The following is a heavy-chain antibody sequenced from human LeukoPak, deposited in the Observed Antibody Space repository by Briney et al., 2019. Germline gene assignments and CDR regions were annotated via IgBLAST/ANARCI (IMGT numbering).Heavy chain of an antibody. CDR2: IYNSGST. V-gene: IGHV4-39*01. Sequence: SETLSLTCSVSGGSISSSTYYWGWIRQHAEKGLEWIGSIYNSGSTYYNPSLKSRVTISVDTSKNQFSLKLNSVTAADTAVYYCARHPWNSGMDVWGQGTTVAVSS. CDR3: ARHPWNSGMDV. CDR1: GGSISSSTYY. J-gene: IGHJ6*02. D-gene: IGHD1-1*01.